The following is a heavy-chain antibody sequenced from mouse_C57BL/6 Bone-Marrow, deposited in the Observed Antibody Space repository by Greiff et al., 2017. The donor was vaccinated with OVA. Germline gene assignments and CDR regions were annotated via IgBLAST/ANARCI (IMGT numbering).Heavy chain of an antibody. CDR1: GYTFTSYW. V-gene: IGHV1-64*01. CDR3: ARLGFSGSSYWYFDV. D-gene: IGHD1-1*01. J-gene: IGHJ1*03. CDR2: IHPNSGST. Sequence: VQLQQPGAELVKPGASVKLSCKASGYTFTSYWMHWVKQRPGQGLEWIGMIHPNSGSTNYNEKFKSKATLTVDKSSSTAYMQLSSLTSEDSAVYYCARLGFSGSSYWYFDVWGTGTMVTVSS.